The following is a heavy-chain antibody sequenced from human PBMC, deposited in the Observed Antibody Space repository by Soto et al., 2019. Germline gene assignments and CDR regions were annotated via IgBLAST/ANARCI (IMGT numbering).Heavy chain of an antibody. Sequence: GGSLRLSCAASGFTFISYGMHWVLQAPGKGLEWVAVISYDGSNKYYADSVKGRFTISRDNSKNTLYLQMNSLRAEDTAVYYCAKVLVTDSSGYDDYWGQGTLVTVSS. CDR3: AKVLVTDSSGYDDY. D-gene: IGHD3-22*01. V-gene: IGHV3-30*18. CDR2: ISYDGSNK. J-gene: IGHJ4*02. CDR1: GFTFISYG.